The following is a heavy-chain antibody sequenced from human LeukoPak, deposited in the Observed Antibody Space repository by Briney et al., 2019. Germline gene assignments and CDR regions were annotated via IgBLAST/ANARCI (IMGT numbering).Heavy chain of an antibody. CDR2: IYDDDNT. V-gene: IGHV3-53*01. CDR3: VRESSGSYFAY. Sequence: PGGSLRLSCLTSGFTLSTNAMSWVRQAPGKGLEWVSVIYDDDNTYYADSVKGRFTISRDNSKNTLYLQMISLRAEDTAVYYCVRESSGSYFAYWGQGTLVTVSS. D-gene: IGHD3-10*01. CDR1: GFTLSTNA. J-gene: IGHJ4*02.